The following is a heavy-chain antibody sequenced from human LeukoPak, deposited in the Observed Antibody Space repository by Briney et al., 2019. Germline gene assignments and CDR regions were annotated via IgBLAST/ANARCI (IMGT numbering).Heavy chain of an antibody. CDR2: IKQDGSEK. V-gene: IGHV3-7*01. J-gene: IGHJ4*02. D-gene: IGHD4-23*01. Sequence: GGSLRLSCAASGFTFSSYWMSWVRQAPGKGLEWVANIKQDGSEKYYVDSVKGRFTISRDNAKNSLHLQMNSLRAEDTAVYYCARDYGGNSEYYFDYWGQGTLVTVSS. CDR1: GFTFSSYW. CDR3: ARDYGGNSEYYFDY.